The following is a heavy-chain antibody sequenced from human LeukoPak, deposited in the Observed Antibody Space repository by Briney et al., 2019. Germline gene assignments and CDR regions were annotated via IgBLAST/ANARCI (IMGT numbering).Heavy chain of an antibody. V-gene: IGHV3-21*01. J-gene: IGHJ3*02. CDR3: ARYDILTGPSANAFDI. D-gene: IGHD3-9*01. CDR1: GFTFSSYS. Sequence: PGGSLRLSCAASGFTFSSYSMNRVRQAPGKGLEWVSSISSSSSYIYYADSVKGRFTISRDNAKNSLYLQMNSLRAEDTAVYYCARYDILTGPSANAFDIWGQGTMVTVSS. CDR2: ISSSSSYI.